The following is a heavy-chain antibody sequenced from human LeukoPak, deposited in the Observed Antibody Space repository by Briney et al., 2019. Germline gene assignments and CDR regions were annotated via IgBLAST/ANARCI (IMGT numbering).Heavy chain of an antibody. CDR2: IIPIFGTA. V-gene: IGHV1-69*13. J-gene: IGHJ1*01. Sequence: SVKVSCKASGGTFSSYAISWVRQAPGQGLEWMGGIIPIFGTANYAQKFQGRVTITADESTSTAYMELSSLRSEDTAVYYCAVAYDSSGYYFSQIAEYFQHWGQGTLVTVSS. D-gene: IGHD3-22*01. CDR3: AVAYDSSGYYFSQIAEYFQH. CDR1: GGTFSSYA.